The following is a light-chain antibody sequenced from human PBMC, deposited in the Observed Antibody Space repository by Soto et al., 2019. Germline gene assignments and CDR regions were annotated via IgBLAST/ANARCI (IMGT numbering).Light chain of an antibody. V-gene: IGKV1-5*01. CDR3: QQYNTYST. CDR2: DAS. CDR1: QNIRNW. J-gene: IGKJ5*01. Sequence: DLPMAQSHSPLSASVGARAPITGRASQNIRNWLAWYQQKPGKPPNPLIYDASSLKSGVPARFSGSGSGTEFTLTISSLQPDYFATYYCQQYNTYSTFGQGTRLEIK.